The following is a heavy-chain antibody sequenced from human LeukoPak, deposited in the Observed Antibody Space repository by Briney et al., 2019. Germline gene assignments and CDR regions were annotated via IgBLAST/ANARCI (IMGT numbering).Heavy chain of an antibody. CDR1: GGSISSYY. J-gene: IGHJ6*03. Sequence: SETLSLTCTVSGGSISSYYWSWIRQPPGKGLEWIGYIYYSGSTNYNPSLKSRVTISVDTSKNQFSLKLSSVTAADTAVYYCARRGSSSSRYYYYYMDVWGKGTTVTVSS. V-gene: IGHV4-59*01. CDR3: ARRGSSSSRYYYYYMDV. CDR2: IYYSGST. D-gene: IGHD6-6*01.